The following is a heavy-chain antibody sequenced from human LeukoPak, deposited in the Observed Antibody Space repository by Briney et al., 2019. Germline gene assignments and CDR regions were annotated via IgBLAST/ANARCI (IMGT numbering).Heavy chain of an antibody. V-gene: IGHV4-39*01. J-gene: IGHJ4*02. CDR1: GGSISSSSYY. CDR2: IHYRGNT. Sequence: PSETLSLTCTVSGGSISSSSYYWGWIRQPPGKGLEWIGTIHYRGNTYYNPSLKSRVAISVDTSKNQFSLKLTSVTAADTAMYYCARLVGSSWYHEVLFGRGYWGQGTLVTVSS. D-gene: IGHD6-13*01. CDR3: ARLVGSSWYHEVLFGRGY.